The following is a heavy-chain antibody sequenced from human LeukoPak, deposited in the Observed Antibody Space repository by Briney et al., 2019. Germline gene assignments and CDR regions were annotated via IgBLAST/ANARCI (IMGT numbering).Heavy chain of an antibody. CDR1: GFTFSSYG. D-gene: IGHD2-21*01. V-gene: IGHV3-30*18. Sequence: GGSLRLSCAASGFTFSSYGMHWVRQAPGKGLEWVAVISYDGSNKYYADSVKGRFTISRDNSKNTLYLQMNSLRAEDTAVYYCAKDSIVDDTYYWGQGTLVTVSS. CDR3: AKDSIVDDTYY. J-gene: IGHJ4*02. CDR2: ISYDGSNK.